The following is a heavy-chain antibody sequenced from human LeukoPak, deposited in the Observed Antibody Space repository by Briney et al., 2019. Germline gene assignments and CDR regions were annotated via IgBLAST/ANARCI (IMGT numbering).Heavy chain of an antibody. Sequence: ASVKVSCKASGYTFTSYYMHWVRQAPGQGLEWMGIINPSGGSTSYAQKFQGRVTMTGDTSTSTVYMELSSLRSEDTAVYYCAREEGLVVPAARDDYWGQGTLVTVSS. D-gene: IGHD2-2*01. J-gene: IGHJ4*02. CDR3: AREEGLVVPAARDDY. V-gene: IGHV1-46*01. CDR2: INPSGGST. CDR1: GYTFTSYY.